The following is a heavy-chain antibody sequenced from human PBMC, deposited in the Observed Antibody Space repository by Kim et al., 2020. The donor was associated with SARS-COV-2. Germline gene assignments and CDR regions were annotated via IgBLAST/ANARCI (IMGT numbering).Heavy chain of an antibody. D-gene: IGHD6-6*01. CDR1: GGSISSSSYY. CDR2: IYYSGST. V-gene: IGHV4-39*01. CDR3: ARHQPTSIAARMYNWFDP. J-gene: IGHJ5*02. Sequence: SETLSLTCTVSGGSISSSSYYWGWIRQPPGKGLEWIGSIYYSGSTYYNPSLKSRVTISVDTSKNQFSLKLSSVTAADTAVYYCARHQPTSIAARMYNWFDPWGQGTLVTVSP.